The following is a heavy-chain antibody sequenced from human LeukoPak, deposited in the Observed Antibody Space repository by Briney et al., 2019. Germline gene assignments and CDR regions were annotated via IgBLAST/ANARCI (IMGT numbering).Heavy chain of an antibody. D-gene: IGHD2-2*01. CDR1: GYTFTSYG. CDR2: ISAYNGNT. J-gene: IGHJ6*04. CDR3: ARAGQYCSSTSCQHRRYYYGMDV. V-gene: IGHV1-18*04. Sequence: ASVKVSCKASGYTFTSYGISWVRQAPGQGLEWMWWISAYNGNTNYTQKLQGIVTMTTDTSTSTAYMELRSLRSDDTAGYYCARAGQYCSSTSCQHRRYYYGMDVWGKGTTVTVSS.